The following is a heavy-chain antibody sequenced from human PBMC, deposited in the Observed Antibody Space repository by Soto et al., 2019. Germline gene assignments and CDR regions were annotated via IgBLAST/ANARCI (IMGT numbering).Heavy chain of an antibody. CDR3: AKNGTTRHWFDP. CDR1: GGSISRYY. Sequence: PLETLSLTCTVSGGSISRYYWSWIRHPAGKGLEWIGNIYYIGSTSYNPSLKSRVTISIDTSKNQFSLKLRSVVAADTAMYHCAKNGTTRHWFDPWGQGTLVTVCS. V-gene: IGHV4-59*06. CDR2: IYYIGST. D-gene: IGHD1-1*01. J-gene: IGHJ5*02.